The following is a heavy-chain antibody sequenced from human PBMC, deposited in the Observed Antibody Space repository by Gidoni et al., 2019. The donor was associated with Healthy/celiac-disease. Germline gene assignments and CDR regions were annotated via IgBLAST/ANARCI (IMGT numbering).Heavy chain of an antibody. CDR2: INSDSSPI. V-gene: IGHV3-48*02. CDR1: GFIFTNYS. J-gene: IGHJ4*02. D-gene: IGHD5-18*01. Sequence: EVTLVESGGGLVQPGGSLRLSCVASGFIFTNYSMNWVRQAPGRGLGWVSYINSDSSPIYYADSVKGRFTISRDNAKNSLYLQMNSLRDEDAAVYFCTRVLRGYRFGNIDYWGQGTLVTVSS. CDR3: TRVLRGYRFGNIDY.